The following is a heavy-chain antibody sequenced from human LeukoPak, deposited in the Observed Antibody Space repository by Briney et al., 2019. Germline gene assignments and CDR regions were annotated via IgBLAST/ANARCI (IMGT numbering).Heavy chain of an antibody. Sequence: GGSLRLSCAASGFTFRSYAMSWVRQAPGKGLEWVSVISGSGGSTYYADSVKGRFTISRDNSKNTLYPQMNSLRAEDTAVYYCAKGSAKRQQFDYWGQGTLVTVSS. V-gene: IGHV3-23*01. D-gene: IGHD6-13*01. CDR3: AKGSAKRQQFDY. J-gene: IGHJ4*02. CDR2: ISGSGGST. CDR1: GFTFRSYA.